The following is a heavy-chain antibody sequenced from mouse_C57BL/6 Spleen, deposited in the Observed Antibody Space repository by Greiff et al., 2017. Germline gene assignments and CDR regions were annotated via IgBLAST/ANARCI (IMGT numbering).Heavy chain of an antibody. CDR3: AGGSCFDY. J-gene: IGHJ2*01. Sequence: VQLLQSGAELVKPGASVKLSCKASGYTFTSYWMQWVKQRPGQGLEWIGEIDPSDSYTNYNHKFKGKATLTVDTSSSTAYMQLSSLTSEDSAVYYCAGGSCFDYWGQGTTLTVSS. D-gene: IGHD1-1*02. CDR1: GYTFTSYW. V-gene: IGHV1-50*01. CDR2: IDPSDSYT.